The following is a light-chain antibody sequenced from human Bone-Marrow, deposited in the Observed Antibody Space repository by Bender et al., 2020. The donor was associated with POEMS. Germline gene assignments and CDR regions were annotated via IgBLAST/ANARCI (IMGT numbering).Light chain of an antibody. CDR1: SSNIGAHA. Sequence: TQPPSASGTPGQRVTISCSGGSSNIGAHAVNWYQHLPGTAPKLLIYSSHRRPSEVPDRFSGSRSGTSASLAISGLQSEDEADYYCTSYTSSSNVVFGGGTKVTVL. J-gene: IGLJ2*01. V-gene: IGLV1-44*01. CDR2: SSH. CDR3: TSYTSSSNVV.